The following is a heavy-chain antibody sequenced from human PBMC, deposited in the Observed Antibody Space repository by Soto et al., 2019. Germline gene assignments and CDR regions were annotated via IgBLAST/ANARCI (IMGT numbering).Heavy chain of an antibody. Sequence: SQTLSLTCATSGDSVSSNSAAWNWIRQSPSRGLEWLGRTYYRSKWYNDYAVSVKSRITINPDKSKNQFSLQLNSVTPEDTAVYYCARDSGMAARPSYYYYGMDVWGQGTTVTVSS. CDR1: GDSVSSNSAA. CDR2: TYYRSKWYN. J-gene: IGHJ6*02. V-gene: IGHV6-1*01. CDR3: ARDSGMAARPSYYYYGMDV. D-gene: IGHD6-6*01.